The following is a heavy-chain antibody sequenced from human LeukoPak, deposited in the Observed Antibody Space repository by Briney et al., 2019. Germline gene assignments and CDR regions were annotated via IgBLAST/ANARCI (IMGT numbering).Heavy chain of an antibody. CDR2: ISGSATNT. V-gene: IGHV3-21*01. CDR1: GFIFSTYS. CDR3: ARWVGPPGSYPDY. D-gene: IGHD3-10*01. Sequence: GGSLRLSCAASGFIFSTYSMSWVRQAPGKGLEWVSGISGSATNTYYADSVKGRFTISRDNAKNSLYLQMNSLRAEDTAVYYCARWVGPPGSYPDYWGQGTLVTVSS. J-gene: IGHJ4*02.